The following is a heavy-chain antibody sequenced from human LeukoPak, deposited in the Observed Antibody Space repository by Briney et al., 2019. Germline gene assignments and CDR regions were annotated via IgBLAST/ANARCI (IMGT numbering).Heavy chain of an antibody. CDR1: GFTFSSYA. D-gene: IGHD5-18*01. V-gene: IGHV4-34*01. CDR3: ARRGYSYGYVSRNYFDY. CDR2: INHSGST. J-gene: IGHJ4*02. Sequence: AGGSLRLSCAASGFTFSSYAMSWIRQPPGKGLEWIGEINHSGSTNYNPSLKSRVTISVDTSKNQFSLKLSSVTAADTAVYYCARRGYSYGYVSRNYFDYWGQGTLVTVSS.